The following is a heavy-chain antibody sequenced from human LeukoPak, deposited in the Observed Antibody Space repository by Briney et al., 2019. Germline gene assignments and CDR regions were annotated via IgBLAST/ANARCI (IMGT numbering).Heavy chain of an antibody. Sequence: GGSLRLSCAASGFTFSTYAINWVRQAPGKGLQWVSEISSSGGPTYYADSVKGRFTISRDNSKNTVYLQMNSLRAEDTAVYYYAATCSSTSCYGSDYWGQGTLVTVSS. V-gene: IGHV3-23*01. D-gene: IGHD2-2*01. CDR3: AATCSSTSCYGSDY. CDR1: GFTFSTYA. CDR2: ISSSGGPT. J-gene: IGHJ4*02.